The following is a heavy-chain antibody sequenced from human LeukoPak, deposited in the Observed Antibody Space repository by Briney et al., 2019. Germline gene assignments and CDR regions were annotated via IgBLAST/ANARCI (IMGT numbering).Heavy chain of an antibody. CDR3: ASTGTDYYNFDY. CDR2: IYSGGST. J-gene: IGHJ4*02. V-gene: IGHV3-53*01. CDR1: GFTVSSNY. D-gene: IGHD3-22*01. Sequence: PGGSLRLSCAASGFTVSSNYMSWVPQAPGKGLEWVSVIYSGGSTYYADSVKGRFTISRDNSKNTLYLQMNSLRAEDTAVYYCASTGTDYYNFDYWGQGTLVSVSS.